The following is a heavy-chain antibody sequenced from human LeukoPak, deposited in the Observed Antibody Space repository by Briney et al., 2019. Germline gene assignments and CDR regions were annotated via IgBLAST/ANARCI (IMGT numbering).Heavy chain of an antibody. CDR1: GFTFSSYS. J-gene: IGHJ3*02. V-gene: IGHV3-21*01. CDR2: ISSDSNYI. Sequence: GGSLKLSCAASGFTFSSYSMNWVRQAPGKGLEWVSSISSDSNYIFYADSVQGRFTISRDNAENSLFLQMNSLRAEDTAVYYCASRYCTSTNCYAFDIWGQGTMVTVSS. D-gene: IGHD2-2*01. CDR3: ASRYCTSTNCYAFDI.